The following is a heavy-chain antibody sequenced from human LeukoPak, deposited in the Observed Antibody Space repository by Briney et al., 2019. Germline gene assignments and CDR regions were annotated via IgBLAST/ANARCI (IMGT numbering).Heavy chain of an antibody. D-gene: IGHD5/OR15-5a*01. CDR1: GFTVSSNY. V-gene: IGHV3-66*01. Sequence: GGSLRLSCAASGFTVSSNYMSWVRQAPGKGLEWVSVIYSGGSTYYADSVKGRFTISRDNSKNTLYLQMNSLRAEDTAVYYCASTRLPSLRLGYFDYWGQGTLVTVSS. CDR2: IYSGGST. CDR3: ASTRLPSLRLGYFDY. J-gene: IGHJ4*02.